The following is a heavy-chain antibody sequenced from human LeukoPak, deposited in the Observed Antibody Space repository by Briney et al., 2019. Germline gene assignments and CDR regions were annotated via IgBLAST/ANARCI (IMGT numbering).Heavy chain of an antibody. V-gene: IGHV1-2*02. J-gene: IGHJ4*02. CDR1: GYTFTSYG. CDR2: INPNSGDT. CDR3: AREEGFCRSTSCSAPFDY. Sequence: ASVKVSCKASGYTFTSYGISWVRQAPGQGLEWMGWINPNSGDTIYAQKFQGRVTMTRDTSISTAYMELSRLRSDDTAVYYCAREEGFCRSTSCSAPFDYWGQGTLVTVSS. D-gene: IGHD2-2*01.